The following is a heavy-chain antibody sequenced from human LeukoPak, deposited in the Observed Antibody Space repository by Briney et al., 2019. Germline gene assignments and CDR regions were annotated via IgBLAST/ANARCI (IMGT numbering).Heavy chain of an antibody. CDR1: GGSISSYY. CDR3: ARGKSGGYRSY. V-gene: IGHV4-59*01. J-gene: IGHJ4*02. CDR2: IYYSGST. D-gene: IGHD5-18*01. Sequence: SETLSLTCTVSGGSISSYYWSWIRQPPGKGLELIGYIYYSGSTNYNPSLNSRVTISVDTSKNQFALTLNSVVAADTAVYYCARGKSGGYRSYWGQGTRVTVSS.